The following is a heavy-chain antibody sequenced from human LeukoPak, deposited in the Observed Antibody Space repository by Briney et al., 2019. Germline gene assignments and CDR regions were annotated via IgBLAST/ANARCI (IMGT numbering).Heavy chain of an antibody. CDR3: ARDKDFCGGDCYNYYYYGMDV. J-gene: IGHJ6*02. Sequence: PGGSLRLSCAASGFSFSSHWMNWVRQAPGKGLEWVSSISSSSRYIYHADSVKGRLTTSRDNAKNSLYLQMNSLRAEDTAVYYCARDKDFCGGDCYNYYYYGMDVWGQGTTVTVSS. V-gene: IGHV3-21*01. D-gene: IGHD2-21*02. CDR1: GFSFSSHW. CDR2: ISSSSRYI.